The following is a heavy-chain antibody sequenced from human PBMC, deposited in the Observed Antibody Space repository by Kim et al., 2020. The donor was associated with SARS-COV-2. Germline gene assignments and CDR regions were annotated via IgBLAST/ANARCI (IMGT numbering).Heavy chain of an antibody. D-gene: IGHD3-3*01. Sequence: GESLKISCKASGYSFTNFWISWVRQLPGKGLEWMGRIDPSDSSAIYSPSFRGRVTISLDKSTTTAYLQWSSLKASDSAIFYCARHGYDFSNGYFYYYYYGVDVGGQGTTVTVSS. CDR3: ARHGYDFSNGYFYYYYYGVDV. V-gene: IGHV5-10-1*01. CDR2: IDPSDSSA. CDR1: GYSFTNFW. J-gene: IGHJ6*02.